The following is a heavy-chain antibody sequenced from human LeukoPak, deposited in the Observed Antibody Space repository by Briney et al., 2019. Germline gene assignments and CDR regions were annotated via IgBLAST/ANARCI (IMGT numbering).Heavy chain of an antibody. J-gene: IGHJ4*02. D-gene: IGHD5-12*01. Sequence: PSETLSLTCTVSGGSISSYYWSWIRQPPGKGLEWIGYIYYTGSTNYNPSLKSRVTISVDTSKHQFSLKLSSVTAADTAVYYCARDYGGGRNGYDYAFDYWGQGTLVTVSS. V-gene: IGHV4-59*01. CDR2: IYYTGST. CDR1: GGSISSYY. CDR3: ARDYGGGRNGYDYAFDY.